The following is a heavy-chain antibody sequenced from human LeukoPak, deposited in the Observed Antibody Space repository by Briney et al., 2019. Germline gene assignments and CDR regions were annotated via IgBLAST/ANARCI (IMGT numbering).Heavy chain of an antibody. CDR1: GFTFSSYG. J-gene: IGHJ4*02. CDR2: ISYDGSNE. D-gene: IGHD6-19*01. V-gene: IGHV3-30*03. Sequence: PGGSLRLSCAASGFTFSSYGMHWVRQAPGKGLEWAAVISYDGSNEYYADSVKGRFTISRDNSKNTLYLQMNSLRAEDTAVYYCARENVQWLLGRNYFDYWSQGTLVTVSS. CDR3: ARENVQWLLGRNYFDY.